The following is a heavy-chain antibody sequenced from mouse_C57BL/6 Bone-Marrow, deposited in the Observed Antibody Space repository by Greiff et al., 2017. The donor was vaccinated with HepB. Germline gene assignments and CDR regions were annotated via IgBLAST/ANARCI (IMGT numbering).Heavy chain of an antibody. CDR1: GYAFSSSW. CDR3: ARTIYYYGSSYFYYAMDY. Sequence: VQLQESGPELVKPGASVKISCKASGYAFSSSWMNWVKQRPGKGLEWIGRIYPGDGDTNYNGKFKGKATLTAVKSSSTAYMQLSSLTSEDSAVYFCARTIYYYGSSYFYYAMDYWGQGTSVTVSS. J-gene: IGHJ4*01. D-gene: IGHD1-1*01. V-gene: IGHV1-82*01. CDR2: IYPGDGDT.